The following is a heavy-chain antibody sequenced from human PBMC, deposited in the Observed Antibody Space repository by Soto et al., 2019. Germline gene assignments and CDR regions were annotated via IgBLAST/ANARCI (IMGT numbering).Heavy chain of an antibody. D-gene: IGHD3-3*01. CDR3: ARREYDFWSNYYYFDY. J-gene: IGHJ4*02. CDR2: IDQHGSET. V-gene: IGHV3-7*03. CDR1: GFMFTSYS. Sequence: EVQLVESGGGLVHPGGSLRLSCVASGFMFTSYSMSWVRQAPGKGLEWVTNIDQHGSETKYVDSVKGRFTISRDNAKNSVSWQTSSLRAEDTAVYYWARREYDFWSNYYYFDYCAQGTLFTVSS.